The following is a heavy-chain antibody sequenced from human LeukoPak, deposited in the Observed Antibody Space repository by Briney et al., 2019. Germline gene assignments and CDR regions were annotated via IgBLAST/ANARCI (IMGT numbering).Heavy chain of an antibody. CDR1: GFTLSTNA. J-gene: IGHJ4*02. CDR3: AKLPVAGLYFDY. CDR2: ISGSGAST. D-gene: IGHD6-19*01. V-gene: IGHV3-23*01. Sequence: PGGSLRLSCLTSGFTLSTNAMSWVRQAPGKGLEWISGISGSGASTYYADSVKGRFTISRDNSKNTLYLQMNSLRVEDTAVYYCAKLPVAGLYFDYWGQGTLVTVSS.